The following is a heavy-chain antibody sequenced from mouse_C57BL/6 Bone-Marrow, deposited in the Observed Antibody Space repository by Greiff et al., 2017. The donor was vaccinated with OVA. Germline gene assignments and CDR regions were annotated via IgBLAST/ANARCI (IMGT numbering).Heavy chain of an antibody. J-gene: IGHJ2*01. V-gene: IGHV1-82*01. Sequence: QVQLQQSGPELVKPGASVKISCKASGYAFSSSWMNWVKQRPGKGLEWIGRIYPGDGDTNYNGKFKGKATLTADKSSSTAYMQLSSLTSEDSAVYFCGGTGNLYYFDDWGQGTTLTVSS. D-gene: IGHD2-1*01. CDR2: IYPGDGDT. CDR3: GGTGNLYYFDD. CDR1: GYAFSSSW.